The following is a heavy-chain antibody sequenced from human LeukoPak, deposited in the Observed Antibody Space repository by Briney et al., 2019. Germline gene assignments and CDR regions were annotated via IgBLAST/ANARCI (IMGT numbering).Heavy chain of an antibody. CDR3: ARDSATVTTPYFDY. Sequence: ASVKVSCKASGYTFTSYGISWVRQAPGQGLEWMGWISAYNGNTNYAQKLQGRVTMTTDTSTSTAYMELRSLRSDDTAVYYCARDSATVTTPYFDYWGQGTLVTVPS. J-gene: IGHJ4*02. CDR1: GYTFTSYG. CDR2: ISAYNGNT. D-gene: IGHD4-17*01. V-gene: IGHV1-18*01.